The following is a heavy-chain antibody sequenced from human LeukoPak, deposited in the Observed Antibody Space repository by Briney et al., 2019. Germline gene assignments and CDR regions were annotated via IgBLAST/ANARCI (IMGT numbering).Heavy chain of an antibody. Sequence: SETLSLTCAVSGYSISSGYYWGWIRQPPGKGLEWIGSIYHSGSTYYNPSLKSRVTISVDTSKNQFSLKLSSVTAADTAVYYCVRRRSNSSRTNYYFDYWGQGTLVTVSS. J-gene: IGHJ4*02. D-gene: IGHD6-6*01. V-gene: IGHV4-38-2*01. CDR2: IYHSGST. CDR1: GYSISSGYY. CDR3: VRRRSNSSRTNYYFDY.